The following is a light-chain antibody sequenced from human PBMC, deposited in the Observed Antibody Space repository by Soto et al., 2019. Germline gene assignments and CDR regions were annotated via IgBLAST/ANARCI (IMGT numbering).Light chain of an antibody. V-gene: IGKV1-5*03. CDR3: QQYKSYFFT. CDR1: ETINTW. J-gene: IGKJ3*01. CDR2: GAS. Sequence: DIQMTQSPSTLSASVGDRVNITCRASETINTWLAWYQQKPGKAPNLLIYGASTLQTGVPSRFSGSGSGTEFTLTTSSLQTDDFATYYWQQYKSYFFTFRPRTKV.